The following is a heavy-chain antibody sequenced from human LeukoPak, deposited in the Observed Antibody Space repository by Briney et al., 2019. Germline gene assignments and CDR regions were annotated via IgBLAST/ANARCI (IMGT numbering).Heavy chain of an antibody. CDR2: IYYSGST. J-gene: IGHJ4*02. D-gene: IGHD4-11*01. Sequence: PSETLSLTCTVSGGSISSYYWNWIRQPPGKGLEWIGYIYYSGSTYYNPSLKSRVTISVDTSKNQFSLKLSSVTAADTAVYYCASVTSTVLFDYWGQGTLVTVSS. V-gene: IGHV4-59*08. CDR3: ASVTSTVLFDY. CDR1: GGSISSYY.